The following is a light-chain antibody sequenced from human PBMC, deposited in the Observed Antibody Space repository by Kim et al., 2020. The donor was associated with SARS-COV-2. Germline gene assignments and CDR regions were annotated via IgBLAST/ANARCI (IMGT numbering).Light chain of an antibody. J-gene: IGLJ2*01. CDR2: RNN. CDR1: SSNIGSNY. Sequence: QSVLTQPPSASGTPGQRVAISCSGSSSNIGSNYVYWYQQLPGTAPKLLIYRNNQWPSGVPDRFSGSKSGTSASLAISGLRSEDEADYYCAAWDDSLSGLVFGGGTQLTVL. V-gene: IGLV1-47*01. CDR3: AAWDDSLSGLV.